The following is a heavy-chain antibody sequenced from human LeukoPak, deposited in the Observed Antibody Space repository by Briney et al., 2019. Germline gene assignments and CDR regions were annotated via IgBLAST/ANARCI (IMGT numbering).Heavy chain of an antibody. CDR3: ARHHFSSWYGYSDY. D-gene: IGHD6-13*01. Sequence: SETLSLTCTVSGGSISSYYWSWIRQPPGKGLEWIGYIYTSGSTNYNPSLKSRVTISVDTSKNQFSLKLSSVTAADTAVYYCARHHFSSWYGYSDYWGQGTLVTVSS. V-gene: IGHV4-4*09. CDR2: IYTSGST. J-gene: IGHJ4*02. CDR1: GGSISSYY.